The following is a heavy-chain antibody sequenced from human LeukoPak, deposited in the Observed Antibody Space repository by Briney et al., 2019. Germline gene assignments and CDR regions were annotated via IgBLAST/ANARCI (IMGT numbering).Heavy chain of an antibody. D-gene: IGHD6-13*01. CDR2: FYYSGST. J-gene: IGHJ4*02. Sequence: SETLSLTCTVSGGSISSYYWSWIRQPPGKGLEWIGYFYYSGSTNYNPSHKSRVTISVDTSKNQFSLKLSSVTAADTAVYYCARQRGSSSSWYFDYWGQGNLVTVSS. CDR1: GGSISSYY. V-gene: IGHV4-59*08. CDR3: ARQRGSSSSWYFDY.